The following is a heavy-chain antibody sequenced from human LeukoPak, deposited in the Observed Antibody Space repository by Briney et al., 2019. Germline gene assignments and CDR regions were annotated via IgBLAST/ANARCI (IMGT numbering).Heavy chain of an antibody. Sequence: SQTLSLTCAISGDSVSSNSAAWNWIRQSPSRGLEWLGGTYYRSKWYNDYAVSVKSRITINPDTSKNQFSLQLNSVTPEDTAVYYCAGSSGWYFDNWFDPWGQGTLVTVSS. V-gene: IGHV6-1*01. CDR1: GDSVSSNSAA. D-gene: IGHD6-19*01. J-gene: IGHJ5*02. CDR3: AGSSGWYFDNWFDP. CDR2: TYYRSKWYN.